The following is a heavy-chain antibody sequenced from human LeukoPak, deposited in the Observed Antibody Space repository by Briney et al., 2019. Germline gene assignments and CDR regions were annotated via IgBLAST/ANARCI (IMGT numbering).Heavy chain of an antibody. Sequence: GASVKVSCKASGYTFTGYYMHWVRQAPGQGLGWMGWINPNSGGTNYAQKFQGRVTMTRDTSISTAYMELSRLRSDDTAVYYCAREALRYFDWLLYGHWGQGTLVTVSS. CDR2: INPNSGGT. CDR3: AREALRYFDWLLYGH. V-gene: IGHV1-2*02. CDR1: GYTFTGYY. D-gene: IGHD3-9*01. J-gene: IGHJ4*02.